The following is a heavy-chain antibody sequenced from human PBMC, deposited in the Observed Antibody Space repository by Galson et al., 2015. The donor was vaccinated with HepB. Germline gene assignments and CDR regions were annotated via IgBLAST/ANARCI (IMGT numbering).Heavy chain of an antibody. V-gene: IGHV3-23*01. D-gene: IGHD6-13*01. CDR1: GFRFSSYA. CDR3: ATLRGIAEGGVSWSGGMDV. Sequence: SLRLSCAVSGFRFSSYAMSWVRQAPGKGLEWVSSISTSGANTYFADSVKGRFTISRDNSKNKLYLQMNSLRVEDTALYYCATLRGIAEGGVSWSGGMDVWGQGTTVTVSS. J-gene: IGHJ6*02. CDR2: ISTSGANT.